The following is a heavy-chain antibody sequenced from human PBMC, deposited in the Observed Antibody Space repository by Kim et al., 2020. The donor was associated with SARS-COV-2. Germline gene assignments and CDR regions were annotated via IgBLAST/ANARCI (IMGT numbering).Heavy chain of an antibody. CDR2: RT. D-gene: IGHD6-13*01. CDR3: ASSSWYLDP. Sequence: RTNSNPSLKSRVTISVDKAKTQFSLKLSSVTAADTAVYYCASSSWYLDPWGQGTLVTVSS. J-gene: IGHJ5*02. V-gene: IGHV4-4*02.